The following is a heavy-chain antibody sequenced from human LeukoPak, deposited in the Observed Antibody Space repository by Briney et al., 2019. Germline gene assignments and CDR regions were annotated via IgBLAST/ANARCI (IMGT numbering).Heavy chain of an antibody. J-gene: IGHJ4*02. V-gene: IGHV3-7*03. CDR3: ARVPVSTTSYHNDY. Sequence: GGSLRLSCAASGFTFSSYWMSWVRQAPGKGLEWVANIKQDGIEKYYVDSVKGRFTISRDNAKNSLYLQMNSLRAGDTAVYYCARVPVSTTSYHNDYWGQGTLVTVSS. CDR1: GFTFSSYW. D-gene: IGHD2-2*01. CDR2: IKQDGIEK.